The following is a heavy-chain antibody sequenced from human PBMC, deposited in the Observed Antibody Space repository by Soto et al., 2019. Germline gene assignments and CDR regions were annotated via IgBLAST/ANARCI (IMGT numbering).Heavy chain of an antibody. CDR2: RNPNSGNT. CDR3: ARWDYGVYARFDY. V-gene: IGHV1-8*01. Sequence: QVQLVQSGAEVKKSGASVKVSCKASGYTFTSHDINWVRQATGQGLEWMGWRNPNSGNTGYAQKFRGIVTMTRNTSISTGYMELSSLRSEDTAVYYCARWDYGVYARFDYWGQGTLVTVSS. CDR1: GYTFTSHD. D-gene: IGHD4-17*01. J-gene: IGHJ4*02.